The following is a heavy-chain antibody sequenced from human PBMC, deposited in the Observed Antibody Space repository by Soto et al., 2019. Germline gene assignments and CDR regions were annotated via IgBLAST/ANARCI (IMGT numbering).Heavy chain of an antibody. Sequence: WASVKVSCKASGYTFTGYYMHWVRQAPGQGLEWMGWINPNSGGTNYAQKFQGWVTMTRDTSISTAYMELSRLRSDDTAVYYCARDGQAAAGFYYYYYGMDVWGQGTTVTVS. V-gene: IGHV1-2*04. CDR1: GYTFTGYY. CDR2: INPNSGGT. D-gene: IGHD6-13*01. J-gene: IGHJ6*02. CDR3: ARDGQAAAGFYYYYYGMDV.